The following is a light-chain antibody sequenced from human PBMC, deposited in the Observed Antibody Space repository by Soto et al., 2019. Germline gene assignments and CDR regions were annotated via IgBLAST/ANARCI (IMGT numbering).Light chain of an antibody. CDR1: NFGRKN. CDR2: RDS. CDR3: KVWDSSNYV. J-gene: IGLJ1*01. V-gene: IGLV3-9*01. Sequence: SYELTQPLSVSVALGQTARITCGGNNFGRKNVHWSQQKPGQAPVLVIYRDSNRPSGIPGRFSGSNSGNTASVNISRPQAGDEADYYCKVWDSSNYVFGSG.